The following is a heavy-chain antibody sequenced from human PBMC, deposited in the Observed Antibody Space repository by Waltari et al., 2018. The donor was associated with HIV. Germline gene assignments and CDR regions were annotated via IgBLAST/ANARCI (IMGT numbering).Heavy chain of an antibody. D-gene: IGHD2-8*01. V-gene: IGHV1-2*06. J-gene: IGHJ6*02. Sequence: QVQLVQSGAEVKKPGASVKVSCKASGYTFTGYYMHWVRQAPGQGLEWMGRINPNSGGTNHAQKFQGRVTMTRDTSISTAYMELSRLRSDDTAVYYCARGYCTNGVCYNYYGMDVWGQGTTVTVSS. CDR2: INPNSGGT. CDR3: ARGYCTNGVCYNYYGMDV. CDR1: GYTFTGYY.